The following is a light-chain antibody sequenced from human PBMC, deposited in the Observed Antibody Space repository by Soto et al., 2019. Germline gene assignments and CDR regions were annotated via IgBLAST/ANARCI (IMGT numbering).Light chain of an antibody. CDR3: QEYNTWPWT. CDR1: QSVSSN. CDR2: GAS. J-gene: IGKJ1*01. Sequence: EIVMTQSPATLSVSPGERATLSCRASQSVSSNLAWYQQKPGQAPRLLIYGASTRATGIPARFSGSGSGTDFTLTISGLQPEDFAVYYCQEYNTWPWTFGQGTKVDIK. V-gene: IGKV3-15*01.